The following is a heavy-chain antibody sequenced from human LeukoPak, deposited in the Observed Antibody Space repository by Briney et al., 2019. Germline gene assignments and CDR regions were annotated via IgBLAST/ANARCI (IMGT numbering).Heavy chain of an antibody. CDR2: IYYSGTT. CDR1: GGSTSSYY. J-gene: IGHJ5*02. CDR3: ARGSIFGVSTNWFDP. Sequence: SETLSLTCTVSGGSTSSYYWSWIRQPPGKGLEWIGYIYYSGTTNYNPSLKSRLTMSVDTSENQFSLRLSSVTAADTAVYYCARGSIFGVSTNWFDPWGQGTLVTVSS. V-gene: IGHV4-59*01. D-gene: IGHD3-3*01.